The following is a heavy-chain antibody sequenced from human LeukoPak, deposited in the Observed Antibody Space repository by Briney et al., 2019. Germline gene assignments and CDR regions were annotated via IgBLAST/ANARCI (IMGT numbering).Heavy chain of an antibody. J-gene: IGHJ4*02. CDR3: ARDFYYDSSGYLFDY. CDR2: INPNSGGT. CDR1: GYTFTRYY. V-gene: IGHV1-2*02. Sequence: ASVKVSCKASGYTFTRYYMHWVRQAPGQGLEWMGWINPNSGGTNYAQKFQGRVTMTRDTSISTAYMELSRLRSDDTAVYYCARDFYYDSSGYLFDYWGQGTLVTVSS. D-gene: IGHD3-22*01.